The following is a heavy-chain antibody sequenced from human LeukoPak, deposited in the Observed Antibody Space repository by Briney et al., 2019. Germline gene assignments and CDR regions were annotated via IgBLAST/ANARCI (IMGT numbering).Heavy chain of an antibody. CDR2: ISRSGDT. J-gene: IGHJ3*02. D-gene: IGHD2-21*02. V-gene: IGHV4-59*01. CDR1: GDSISSYA. Sequence: PSETLSLTCSVSGDSISSYAWSWIRRPPGKGLEWIGDISRSGDTNYSPSLKSRLTISVDMSKNQFSLKLRSVTAADTAVYYCAKDRGGDRDAFDIWRQGTVVTVSS. CDR3: AKDRGGDRDAFDI.